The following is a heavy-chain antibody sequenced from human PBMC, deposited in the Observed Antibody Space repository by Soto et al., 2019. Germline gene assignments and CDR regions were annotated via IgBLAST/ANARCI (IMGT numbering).Heavy chain of an antibody. J-gene: IGHJ4*02. Sequence: SGPTLVNPTQTLTLTCTFSGFSLITSGVGVGWIRQPPGKALEWLAFIYWDDDKRYSPSLGSRLTIAKDTSKNQVVLTMTNMDPVDTATYFSAHRLTRYTTGSNTGIFDYWGQGTLVTVSS. D-gene: IGHD1-1*01. CDR3: AHRLTRYTTGSNTGIFDY. CDR1: GFSLITSGVG. CDR2: IYWDDDK. V-gene: IGHV2-5*02.